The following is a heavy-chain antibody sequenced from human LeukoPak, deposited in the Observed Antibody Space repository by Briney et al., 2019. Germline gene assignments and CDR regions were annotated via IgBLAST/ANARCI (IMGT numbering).Heavy chain of an antibody. D-gene: IGHD6-6*01. CDR3: ARPMYSSSSHHYYYGMDV. Sequence: SETLSLTCAVYGGSFSGYYWSWIRQPPGKGLEWIGEINHSGSTNYNPSLKSRVTISVDTSKNQFSLKLSSVTAADTAVYYCARPMYSSSSHHYYYGMDVWGQGTTVIVSS. CDR2: INHSGST. V-gene: IGHV4-34*01. J-gene: IGHJ6*02. CDR1: GGSFSGYY.